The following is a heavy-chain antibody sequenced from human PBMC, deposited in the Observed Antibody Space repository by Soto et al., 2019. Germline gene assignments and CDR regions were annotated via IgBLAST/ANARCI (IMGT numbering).Heavy chain of an antibody. CDR1: GGTFSSYA. CDR2: IIPIFGTA. CDR3: ARWRPIAAAELGAFDI. Sequence: QVQLVQFGAEVKKPGSSVKVSCKASGGTFSSYAISWVRQAPGQGLEWMGGIIPIFGTANYAQKFQGRVTITADESTSTAYMELSSLRSEDTAVYYCARWRPIAAAELGAFDIWGQGTMVTVSS. D-gene: IGHD6-13*01. J-gene: IGHJ3*02. V-gene: IGHV1-69*12.